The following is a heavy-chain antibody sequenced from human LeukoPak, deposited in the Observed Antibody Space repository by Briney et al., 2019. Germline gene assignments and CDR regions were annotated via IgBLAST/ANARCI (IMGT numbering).Heavy chain of an antibody. J-gene: IGHJ4*02. CDR3: ARRHDYGDWDFDY. D-gene: IGHD4-17*01. CDR2: IYYSGST. Sequence: PSETLSLTCTVSGGSISSSSYYWGWIRQPPGKGLEWIGSIYYSGSTYYNPSLKSRVTISVDTSKNQFSLKLSSVTAADTAVYYCARRHDYGDWDFDYWGQGTLVTVSS. V-gene: IGHV4-39*01. CDR1: GGSISSSSYY.